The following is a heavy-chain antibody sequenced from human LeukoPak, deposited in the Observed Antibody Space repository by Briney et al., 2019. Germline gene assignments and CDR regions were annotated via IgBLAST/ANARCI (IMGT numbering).Heavy chain of an antibody. D-gene: IGHD2-2*01. CDR3: ARGPQSGIVVVPATDYYYYYGMDV. CDR1: GGSFSGYY. Sequence: TPSETLSLTCAVYGGSFSGYYWSWIRQPPGKGLEWIGEINHSGSTNYNPSLKSRVTISVDTSKNQFSLKLSSVTAADTAVYYCARGPQSGIVVVPATDYYYYYGMDVWGQGTTVTVSS. CDR2: INHSGST. J-gene: IGHJ6*02. V-gene: IGHV4-34*01.